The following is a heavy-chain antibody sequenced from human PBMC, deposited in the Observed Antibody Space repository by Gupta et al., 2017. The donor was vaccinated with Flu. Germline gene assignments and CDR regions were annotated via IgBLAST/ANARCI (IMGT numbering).Heavy chain of an antibody. J-gene: IGHJ3*02. CDR1: GGSISSSSYY. D-gene: IGHD3-22*01. V-gene: IGHV4-39*01. CDR2: IYYSGST. CDR3: ARSPGIYYDRSGYYFFTMDAFDI. Sequence: QLQLQESGPGLVKPSETLSLTCTVSGGSISSSSYYWGWLRQPPGKGLEWIGSIYYSGSTYYNPSLKSRVTISVDTSKNQFSLKLSSVTAADTAVYYCARSPGIYYDRSGYYFFTMDAFDIWGQGTMVTVSS.